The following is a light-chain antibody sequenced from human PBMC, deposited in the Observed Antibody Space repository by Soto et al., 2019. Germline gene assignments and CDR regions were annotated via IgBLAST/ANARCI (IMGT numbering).Light chain of an antibody. Sequence: EIVLTQSPATLSLSPGERATLSCRASESVTSSLAWYRQKPGQAPRLLIYHTSNRATGVPARFSGSGSGTDFTLTISRLEHEDFAVYYCQQRSHWPAFTFGPGTKVDIK. J-gene: IGKJ3*01. CDR1: ESVTSS. CDR3: QQRSHWPAFT. V-gene: IGKV3-11*01. CDR2: HTS.